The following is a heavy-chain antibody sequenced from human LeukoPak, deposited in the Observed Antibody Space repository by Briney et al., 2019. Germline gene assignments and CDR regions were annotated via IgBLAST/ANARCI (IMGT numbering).Heavy chain of an antibody. J-gene: IGHJ4*02. V-gene: IGHV4-4*02. Sequence: SEALSLTCGVSGGSITSTNWWSWVRQPPGQGLEWIGEVSLSGLTNYNPSLSSRVIMALDTSKNHLSLHLTSVTAADTAVYYCTRESGAFSPFGFWGQGTLVTVSS. D-gene: IGHD1-26*01. CDR3: TRESGAFSPFGF. CDR2: VSLSGLT. CDR1: GGSITSTNW.